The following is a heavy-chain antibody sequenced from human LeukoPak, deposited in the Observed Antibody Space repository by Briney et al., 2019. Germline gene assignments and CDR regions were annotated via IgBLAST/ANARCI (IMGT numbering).Heavy chain of an antibody. CDR1: GGSISSSTFH. Sequence: SETLSLTCTVSGGSISSSTFHWDWIRQPPGKGLEWIGSFYYSGSTYYNPSLKSRVTISVDTSNNQFSLKLSSVTATDTAVYYCARHAHSGYSGYENAFDIWGQGTMVTVSS. J-gene: IGHJ3*02. CDR2: FYYSGST. V-gene: IGHV4-39*01. CDR3: ARHAHSGYSGYENAFDI. D-gene: IGHD5-12*01.